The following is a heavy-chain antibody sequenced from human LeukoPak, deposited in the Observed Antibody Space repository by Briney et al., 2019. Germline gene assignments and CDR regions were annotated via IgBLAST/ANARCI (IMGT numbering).Heavy chain of an antibody. Sequence: SETLSLTCTVSGGSISSGGYYWSWIRQHPGKGLEWIGSIYYSGSTYYNPSLKSRVTISVDTSKNQFSLKLSSVTAADTAVYYCARTSNCTNGVYYFDYWGQGTLVTVSS. CDR2: IYYSGST. J-gene: IGHJ4*02. CDR3: ARTSNCTNGVYYFDY. CDR1: GGSISSGGYY. V-gene: IGHV4-39*01. D-gene: IGHD2-8*01.